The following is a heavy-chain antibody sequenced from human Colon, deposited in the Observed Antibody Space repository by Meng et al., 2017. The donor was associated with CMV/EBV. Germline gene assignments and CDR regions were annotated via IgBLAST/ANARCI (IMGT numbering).Heavy chain of an antibody. Sequence: GGSLRLSCVASGFSVSRNYVSWVRQAPGKGLEWVSVIYDTGRTYYTDSLKGRFTVSRDESKNTVFLQMNNLRTEDPAVYYCARNRLECGGDCYFADSWGQGTLVTVSS. J-gene: IGHJ5*02. CDR2: IYDTGRT. CDR1: GFSVSRNY. CDR3: ARNRLECGGDCYFADS. D-gene: IGHD2-21*02. V-gene: IGHV3-66*01.